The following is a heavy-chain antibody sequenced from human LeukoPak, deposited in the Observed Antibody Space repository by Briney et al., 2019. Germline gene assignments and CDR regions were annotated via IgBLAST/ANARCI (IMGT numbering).Heavy chain of an antibody. CDR2: IYYSGST. V-gene: IGHV4-39*01. CDR3: ARGDYCSSTGCYTGYFDY. D-gene: IGHD2-2*02. CDR1: GGSISSSSYY. Sequence: SETLSLTCTVSGGSISSSSYYWGWIRQPPGKGLEWIGSIYYSGSTYYNPSLKSRVTISVDTSKNQFSLKLSSVTAADTAVYYCARGDYCSSTGCYTGYFDYWGQGTLVTVSS. J-gene: IGHJ4*02.